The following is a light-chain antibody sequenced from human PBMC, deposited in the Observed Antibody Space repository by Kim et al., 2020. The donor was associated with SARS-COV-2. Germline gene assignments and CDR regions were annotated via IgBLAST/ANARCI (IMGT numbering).Light chain of an antibody. J-gene: IGLJ3*02. V-gene: IGLV1-40*01. CDR3: QSYDSSLSGWV. Sequence: RVTIPCTGSSSNIGAGYDVHWYQQLPGTAPNLLIYGNSNRPSGVPDRFSVSKSGTSASLAITGLQAEDEADYYCQSYDSSLSGWVFGGGTKLTVL. CDR2: GNS. CDR1: SSNIGAGYD.